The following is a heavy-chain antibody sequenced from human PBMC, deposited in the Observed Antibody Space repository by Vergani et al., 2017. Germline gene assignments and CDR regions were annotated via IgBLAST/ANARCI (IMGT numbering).Heavy chain of an antibody. J-gene: IGHJ6*02. V-gene: IGHV3-13*01. D-gene: IGHD3-3*01. CDR3: ARGPHYDFWSGYSYGMDV. CDR1: GFTFSSYD. Sequence: EVQLVESGGGLVQPGGSLRLSCAASGFTFSSYDMHWVRQATGKGLEWVSAIGTAGDTYYPGSVKGRFTISRENAKNSLYLQMNSLRAGDTAVYYCARGPHYDFWSGYSYGMDVWGQGP. CDR2: IGTAGDT.